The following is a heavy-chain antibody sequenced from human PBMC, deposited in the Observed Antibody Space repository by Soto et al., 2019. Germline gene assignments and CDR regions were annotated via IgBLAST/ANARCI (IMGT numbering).Heavy chain of an antibody. J-gene: IGHJ6*03. D-gene: IGHD4-4*01. V-gene: IGHV4-34*01. Sequence: PSETLSLTCAVYGGSFSGYYWSWIRQPPGKGLEWIGEINHSGSTNYNPSLKSRVTISVDTSKNQFSLKLSSVTAADTAVYYCARAGYSNRNYYYYYMDVWGKGTTVTVSS. CDR3: ARAGYSNRNYYYYYMDV. CDR1: GGSFSGYY. CDR2: INHSGST.